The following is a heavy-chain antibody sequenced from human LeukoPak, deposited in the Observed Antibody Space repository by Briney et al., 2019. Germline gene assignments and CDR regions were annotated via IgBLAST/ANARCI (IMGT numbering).Heavy chain of an antibody. CDR1: GGSISTSNW. Sequence: SETLSLTCAVSGGSISTSNWGSWVRQPPGKGLEWIGEISHSGSPYYNPSLKSRVTISLDESKNQFSLNLRSVTAADTAVYYCARRNRGDGYLYYFDYWGQGTLVTVSS. V-gene: IGHV4-4*02. D-gene: IGHD5-24*01. CDR3: ARRNRGDGYLYYFDY. J-gene: IGHJ4*02. CDR2: ISHSGSP.